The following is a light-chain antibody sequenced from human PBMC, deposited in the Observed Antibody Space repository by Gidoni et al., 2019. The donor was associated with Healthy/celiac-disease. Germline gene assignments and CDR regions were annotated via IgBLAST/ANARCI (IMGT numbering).Light chain of an antibody. J-gene: IGKJ4*01. Sequence: EIVMTQSPATLSVSPGERANLSCRASQSVSSNLAWYQQKPGQAPRLLIYGASTRATGIPARFSGSGSGTEFTLTISSLQSEDFAVYYCQQYNNWPPHTFGGGTKVEIK. CDR1: QSVSSN. CDR3: QQYNNWPPHT. V-gene: IGKV3-15*01. CDR2: GAS.